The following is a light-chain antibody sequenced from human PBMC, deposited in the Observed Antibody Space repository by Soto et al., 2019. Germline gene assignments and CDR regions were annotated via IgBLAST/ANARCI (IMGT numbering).Light chain of an antibody. CDR1: NIGTKN. J-gene: IGLJ7*01. V-gene: IGLV3-21*02. CDR2: DDQ. CDR3: QVWDNRGI. Sequence: SYELTQPPSLSVAPGQTARITCGGNNIGTKNVHWYQQQPGQAPVLVVYDDQDRTSGIPERFSGSNSGNTATLTISRVEAGDEAEYYCQVWDNRGIFGGGTQLTVL.